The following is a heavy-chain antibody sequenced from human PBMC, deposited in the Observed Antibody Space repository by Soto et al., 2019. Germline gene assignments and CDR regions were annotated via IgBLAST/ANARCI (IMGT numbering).Heavy chain of an antibody. CDR2: ISSNGIGT. CDR1: GFTFSSDA. CDR3: ARRARADYYYMDV. V-gene: IGHV3-64*01. Sequence: EVQLVESGGGLAQPGGSLRLSCAASGFTFSSDAMDCFRQAPGKGLEYVSGISSNGIGTYYASSVKGRFTISRDNSRDTVYLQMDSLRPEDMAVYYCARRARADYYYMDVWGKGTTVTVS. D-gene: IGHD6-6*01. J-gene: IGHJ6*03.